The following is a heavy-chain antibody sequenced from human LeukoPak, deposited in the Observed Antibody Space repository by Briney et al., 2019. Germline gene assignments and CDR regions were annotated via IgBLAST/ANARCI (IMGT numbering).Heavy chain of an antibody. CDR1: GFTFSSYE. J-gene: IGHJ6*02. CDR3: ARIPLGEWYYYYGMDV. V-gene: IGHV3-48*03. CDR2: IISSGSTI. Sequence: GGSLRLSCAASGFTFSSYEMNWVRQAPGKGLEWVSYIISSGSTIYYADSVKGRFTISRDNAKNSLYLQMNSLRAEDTAVYYCARIPLGEWYYYYGMDVWGQGTTVTVSS. D-gene: IGHD3-16*01.